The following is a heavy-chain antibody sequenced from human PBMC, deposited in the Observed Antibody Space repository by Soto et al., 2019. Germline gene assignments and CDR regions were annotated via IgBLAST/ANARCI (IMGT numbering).Heavy chain of an antibody. D-gene: IGHD3-3*01. CDR3: ARVKAYYDFWSGYPAYYFDY. J-gene: IGHJ4*02. V-gene: IGHV4-59*01. Sequence: SETLSLTCTVSGGSISSYYWSWIRQPPGKGLEWIGYIYYSGSTNYNPSLKSRVTISVDTSKNQFSLKLSSVTAADTAVYYCARVKAYYDFWSGYPAYYFDYWGQGTLVTVSS. CDR2: IYYSGST. CDR1: GGSISSYY.